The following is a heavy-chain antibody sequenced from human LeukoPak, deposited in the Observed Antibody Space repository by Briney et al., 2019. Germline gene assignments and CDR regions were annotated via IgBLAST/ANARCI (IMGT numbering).Heavy chain of an antibody. J-gene: IGHJ4*02. Sequence: ASVKVSCKASGYSFTSYDISWVRQAAGQGLEWMGWISAYNGDTNYAQKLQGRVTMTTDTSATTAYMELRSLRSDDTAVYYCARDRYSSAWYDYWGQGTLVTVSS. CDR2: ISAYNGDT. CDR3: ARDRYSSAWYDY. CDR1: GYSFTSYD. D-gene: IGHD6-19*01. V-gene: IGHV1-18*01.